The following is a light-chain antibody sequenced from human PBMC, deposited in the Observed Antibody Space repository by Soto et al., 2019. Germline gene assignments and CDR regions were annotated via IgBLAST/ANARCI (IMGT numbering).Light chain of an antibody. CDR1: SSNIGNNY. CDR2: DNN. CDR3: GTWDSSLSAHVV. V-gene: IGLV1-51*01. Sequence: QSVLTQPPSVSAAPGQTVTISCSGSSSNIGNNYVSWYQQLPGTAPKLLIYDNNKRPSGIPDRFSGSKSGTSATLGITGLQTGDEADYYCGTWDSSLSAHVVFGGGTNSPS. J-gene: IGLJ2*01.